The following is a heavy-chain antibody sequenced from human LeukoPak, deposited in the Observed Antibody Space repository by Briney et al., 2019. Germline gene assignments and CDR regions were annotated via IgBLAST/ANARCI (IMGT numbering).Heavy chain of an antibody. CDR1: GASISSYY. D-gene: IGHD4-17*01. J-gene: IGHJ6*03. Sequence: SETLSLTCTVSGASISSYYWSWIRQPAGKGLEWIGRIYTSGSTNYNPSLKSRVTMSVDTSKNQFSLKLSSVTAADTAVYYCARDLGTVTTPTYYYYYMDVWGKGTTVTVSS. V-gene: IGHV4-4*07. CDR3: ARDLGTVTTPTYYYYYMDV. CDR2: IYTSGST.